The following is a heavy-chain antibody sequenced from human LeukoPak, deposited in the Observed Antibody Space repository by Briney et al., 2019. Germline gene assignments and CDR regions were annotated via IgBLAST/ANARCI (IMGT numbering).Heavy chain of an antibody. J-gene: IGHJ4*02. V-gene: IGHV3-53*01. CDR1: GFTFSSYA. CDR2: MYSGGST. D-gene: IGHD3-10*01. CDR3: ARNNHYGSGSYYPYYFDY. Sequence: GGSLRLSCAASGFTFSSYAMSWVRQAPGKGLEWVSVMYSGGSTYYADSVKGRFTISRDNSKNTMYLQMNSLRAEDTAVYYWARNNHYGSGSYYPYYFDYWGQGTLVTVSS.